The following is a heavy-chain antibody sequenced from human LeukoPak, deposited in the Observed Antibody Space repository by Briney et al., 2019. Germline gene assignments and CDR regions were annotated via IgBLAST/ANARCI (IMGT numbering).Heavy chain of an antibody. J-gene: IGHJ4*02. CDR3: DSFYETY. CDR2: INSDGSST. Sequence: GGSLRLSCAASGFTFSSYWMHWVRQAPGKGLLWVSRINSDGSSTSYADSVKGRFTISKDNAKNTVYLQMNNLRAEDTAVYYCDSFYETYWGRGTLVTVSS. V-gene: IGHV3-74*01. D-gene: IGHD2-2*01. CDR1: GFTFSSYW.